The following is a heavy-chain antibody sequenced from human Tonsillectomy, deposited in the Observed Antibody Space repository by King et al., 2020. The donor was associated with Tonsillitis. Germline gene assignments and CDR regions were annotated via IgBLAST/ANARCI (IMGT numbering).Heavy chain of an antibody. CDR3: ARDAKYGDMCY. V-gene: IGHV3-74*01. Sequence: VQLVESGGGLFKPGGSLRLSCAASGFTFISYWMHWVGKAPGKGLVWFSGFIIDGSSTSYADSVKGRFTISRDNAKNTLYLQMNSLRAEDTAVYYCARDAKYGDMCYWGQGTLVTVSS. J-gene: IGHJ4*02. CDR1: GFTFISYW. CDR2: FIIDGSST. D-gene: IGHD4-17*01.